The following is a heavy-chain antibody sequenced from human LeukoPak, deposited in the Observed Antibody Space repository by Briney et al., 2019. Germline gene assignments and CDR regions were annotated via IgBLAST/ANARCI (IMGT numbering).Heavy chain of an antibody. CDR2: IYPGDSHT. CDR1: GYSFSTYW. V-gene: IGHV5-51*01. Sequence: GESLKISCKGSGYSFSTYWIGWVRQMPGKGLEWMGIIYPGDSHTRYSPSFQGQVTISVDKSISTAYLQWSSLKASDTAMYYCATYSGSQPDGFHYWSQGPLVTVSS. CDR3: ATYSGSQPDGFHY. J-gene: IGHJ4*02. D-gene: IGHD1-26*01.